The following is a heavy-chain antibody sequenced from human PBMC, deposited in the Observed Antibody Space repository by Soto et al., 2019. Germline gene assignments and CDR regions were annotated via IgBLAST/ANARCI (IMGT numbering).Heavy chain of an antibody. D-gene: IGHD6-13*01. CDR3: ARDWYSSSWSFDY. CDR2: INLNGGRT. CDR1: GFTLDDYD. J-gene: IGHJ4*02. Sequence: EVQLVESGGGVVRPGGSLRLSCAASGFTLDDYDMSWVRQAPGKGLEWVSTINLNGGRTGYADSVKGRFTISRDNAKNSLYLLMNSLRAEDTALYYCARDWYSSSWSFDYWGQGTLVTVSS. V-gene: IGHV3-20*04.